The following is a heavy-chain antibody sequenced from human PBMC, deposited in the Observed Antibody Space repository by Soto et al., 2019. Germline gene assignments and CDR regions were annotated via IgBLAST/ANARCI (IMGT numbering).Heavy chain of an antibody. CDR2: IYYSGRT. V-gene: IGHV4-59*01. CDR1: GGSLSNYY. D-gene: IGHD4-17*01. J-gene: IGHJ4*02. Sequence: QVQLQESGPGLVKPSETLSLTCTVSGGSLSNYYWSWIRQPPGKGLEWIGYIYYSGRTNYNPSLKSRLTMSVDTSKNQVPLKLNSLTAADTAVYYCARNDHGGNPFYANWGQGTLVSVSS. CDR3: ARNDHGGNPFYAN.